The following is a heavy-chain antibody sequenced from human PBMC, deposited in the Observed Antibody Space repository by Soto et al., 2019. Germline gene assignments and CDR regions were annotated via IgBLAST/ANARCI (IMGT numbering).Heavy chain of an antibody. CDR2: IYHSGTF. CDR3: VRSVPAASWQYSGMDV. CDR1: GDSVSSSSC. V-gene: IGHV4-4*02. J-gene: IGHJ6*02. D-gene: IGHD2-2*01. Sequence: QVRLQESGPGLVEPSGTLSLTCAVSGDSVSSSSCWSWVRQAPGKGLEWIGEIYHSGTFHYNPYLSSGVSVSLYKSRNHLSLNLKSVTAADTAVYYCVRSVPAASWQYSGMDVWGQGTTVIFSS.